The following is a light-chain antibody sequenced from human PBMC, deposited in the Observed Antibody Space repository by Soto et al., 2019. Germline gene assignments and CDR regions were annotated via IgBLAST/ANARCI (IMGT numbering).Light chain of an antibody. CDR3: SSYAGSNKMV. CDR1: SSDVGGYNY. V-gene: IGLV2-8*01. Sequence: QSALTQPPSASGSPGQSVTISCTGTSSDVGGYNYVSWYQQHPGKAPKLIIYDVSKRPSGVPDRFSGSKSGNTASLTVSGLQAEDEADYYCSSYAGSNKMVFGGGTKLTVL. CDR2: DVS. J-gene: IGLJ2*01.